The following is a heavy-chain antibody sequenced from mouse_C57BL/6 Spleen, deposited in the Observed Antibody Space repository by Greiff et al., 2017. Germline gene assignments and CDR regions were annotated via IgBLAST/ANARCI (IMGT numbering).Heavy chain of an antibody. CDR2: IRSKSNNYAT. CDR1: GFSFNTYA. V-gene: IGHV10-1*01. CDR3: VRQLGGAMDY. D-gene: IGHD4-1*01. Sequence: EVKLVESGGGLVQPKGSLKLSCAASGFSFNTYAMNWVRQAPGKGLEWVARIRSKSNNYATYYADSVKDRFTISRDDSESMLYLQMNNLKTEDTAMYYCVRQLGGAMDYWGQGTSVTVSS. J-gene: IGHJ4*01.